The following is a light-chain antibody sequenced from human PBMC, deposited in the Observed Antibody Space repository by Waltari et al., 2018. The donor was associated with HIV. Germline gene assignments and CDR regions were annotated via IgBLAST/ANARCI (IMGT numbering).Light chain of an antibody. CDR1: ALTNQY. CDR3: QSGDSSATYYV. J-gene: IGLJ1*01. Sequence: SYELTQPPSVSVSPGQTARITCSGDALTNQYAYWYQQKPGQAPVLVIYKDTERPSGIPERFSGSSSGTTVTLIISGVQAEDEADYYCQSGDSSATYYVFGDGTKVTVL. V-gene: IGLV3-25*03. CDR2: KDT.